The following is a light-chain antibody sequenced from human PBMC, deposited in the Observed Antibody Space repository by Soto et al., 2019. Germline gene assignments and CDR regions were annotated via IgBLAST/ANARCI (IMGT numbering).Light chain of an antibody. CDR1: QSVSSN. J-gene: IGKJ3*01. V-gene: IGKV3-15*01. Sequence: EIVMTQSPATLSVSPGERATLSCRASQSVSSNLAWYQQKPGQAPRLLIYGASTRATGIPARFSGSGSGTELTLTIRSLQSEDFAVYYCQQYNNWPFTFGPGTKVDIK. CDR2: GAS. CDR3: QQYNNWPFT.